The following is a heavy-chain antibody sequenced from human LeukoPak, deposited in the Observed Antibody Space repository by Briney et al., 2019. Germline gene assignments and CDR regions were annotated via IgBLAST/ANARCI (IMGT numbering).Heavy chain of an antibody. CDR1: GGTFISYA. CDR2: IIPIFGTA. J-gene: IGHJ4*02. Sequence: SVKVSCKASGGTFISYAISWVRQAPGQGLEWMGGIIPIFGTANYAQKFQGRVTITADESTSTAYMELSSLRSEDTAVYHCARGYDSSGYYIRFDYWGQGTLVTVSS. V-gene: IGHV1-69*13. D-gene: IGHD3-22*01. CDR3: ARGYDSSGYYIRFDY.